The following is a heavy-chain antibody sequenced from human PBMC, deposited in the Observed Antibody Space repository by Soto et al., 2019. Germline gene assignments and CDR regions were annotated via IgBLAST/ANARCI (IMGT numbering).Heavy chain of an antibody. CDR1: GFTFSSYG. V-gene: IGHV3-30*03. J-gene: IGHJ4*02. Sequence: GGSLRLSCAASGFTFSSYGMHWVRQAPGKGLEWVALISYDGRNKYYADSVKGRFTISRDNSKNTLYLQMNSLRAEDTAVYYCAVPASQRDYWGQGTLVTVSS. CDR2: ISYDGRNK. CDR3: AVPASQRDY. D-gene: IGHD1-1*01.